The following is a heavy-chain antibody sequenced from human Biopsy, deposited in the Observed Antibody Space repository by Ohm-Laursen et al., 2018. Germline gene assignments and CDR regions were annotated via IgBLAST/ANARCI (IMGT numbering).Heavy chain of an antibody. CDR2: ISRSGSII. Sequence: SLRLSCAASGFTFSDYYFSWVRQAQGQGLERLSYISRSGSIIDYADSVKGRFTISRDNAKKSLYLQMNSLRAEDKAVYYCARDTRWSPYSMDVWGQGTTVTGSS. V-gene: IGHV3-11*01. J-gene: IGHJ6*02. CDR1: GFTFSDYY. D-gene: IGHD4-23*01. CDR3: ARDTRWSPYSMDV.